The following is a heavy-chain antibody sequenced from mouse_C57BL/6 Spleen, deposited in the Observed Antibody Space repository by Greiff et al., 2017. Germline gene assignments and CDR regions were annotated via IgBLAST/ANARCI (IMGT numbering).Heavy chain of an antibody. V-gene: IGHV1-61*01. J-gene: IGHJ1*03. Sequence: QVQLQQPGAELVRPGSSVKLSCKASGYTFTSYWMDWVKQRPGQGLEWIGNIYPSDSETHYNQKFKDKATLTVDKSSSTAYMQLSSLTSEDSAVYYCARSIYDGYYYFDVWGTGTTVTVSS. CDR1: GYTFTSYW. D-gene: IGHD2-3*01. CDR2: IYPSDSET. CDR3: ARSIYDGYYYFDV.